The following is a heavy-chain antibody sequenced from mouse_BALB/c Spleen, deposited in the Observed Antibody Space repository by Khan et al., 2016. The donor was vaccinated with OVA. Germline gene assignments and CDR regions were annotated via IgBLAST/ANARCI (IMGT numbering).Heavy chain of an antibody. V-gene: IGHV1S81*02. D-gene: IGHD2-10*01. Sequence: QVQLQQPGAELVKPGASVKLSCKASGYTFTNYWVHWVKQRPGQGLEWIGEIYPGDGRTIYNEKFKSKPSLTVDKSSSTAYMHLSSLTSEDSAVYYCARNAYYGNYIDYWGQGTTLTVSS. CDR1: GYTFTNYW. J-gene: IGHJ2*01. CDR2: IYPGDGRT. CDR3: ARNAYYGNYIDY.